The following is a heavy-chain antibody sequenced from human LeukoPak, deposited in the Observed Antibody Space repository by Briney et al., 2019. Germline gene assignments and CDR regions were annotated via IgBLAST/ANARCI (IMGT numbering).Heavy chain of an antibody. V-gene: IGHV4-4*07. J-gene: IGHJ6*03. CDR1: GGSISSYY. CDR3: ARAPFCSGGSCYSRMNYYYYMDV. CDR2: IYTSGST. Sequence: SETLSLTCTVSGGSISSYYWSWIRQPAEKGLEWIGRIYTSGSTNYNPSLKSRVTMSVDTSKNQFSLKLSSVTAADTAVYYCARAPFCSGGSCYSRMNYYYYMDVWGKGTTVTVSS. D-gene: IGHD2-15*01.